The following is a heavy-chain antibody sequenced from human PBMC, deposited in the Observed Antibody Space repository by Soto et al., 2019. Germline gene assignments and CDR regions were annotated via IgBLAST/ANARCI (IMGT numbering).Heavy chain of an antibody. J-gene: IGHJ4*02. Sequence: QVQLVESGGGVVQPGRSLRLSCAASGFTFSSYGMHWVRQAPGKGLEWVALISYDGSDKYYADTVKGRFTISRDNSKSTRYVHMNSLRVEDKAVYYCGEGQYFSYYWGQGTLGTVSS. CDR1: GFTFSSYG. CDR2: ISYDGSDK. CDR3: GEGQYFSYY. V-gene: IGHV3-30*03. D-gene: IGHD2-2*01.